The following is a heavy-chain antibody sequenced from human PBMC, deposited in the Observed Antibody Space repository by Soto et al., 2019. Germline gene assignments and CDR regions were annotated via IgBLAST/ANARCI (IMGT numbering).Heavy chain of an antibody. Sequence: GALRLSCAASGFTFSSYSMNWVRQAPGKGLEWVSSISSSSSYIYYADSVKGRFTISRDNAKNSLYLQMNSLRAEDTAVYYCARASGAPPSTDYWGQGTLVTVSS. CDR1: GFTFSSYS. CDR2: ISSSSSYI. D-gene: IGHD4-17*01. J-gene: IGHJ4*02. V-gene: IGHV3-21*01. CDR3: ARASGAPPSTDY.